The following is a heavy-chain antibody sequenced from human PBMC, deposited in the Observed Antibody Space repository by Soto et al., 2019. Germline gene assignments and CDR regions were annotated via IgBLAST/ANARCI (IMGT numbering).Heavy chain of an antibody. CDR1: GYTFTDSH. D-gene: IGHD2-15*01. Sequence: GASVKVSCKASGYTFTDSHIHWVRQAPVQGLEWMGIINPSSGRTSYAQNFQGRVTMTSDTSTSIVYMEMSSLKSEDTAVYYCARDHNFGFILYAMDVWGQGTTVNVSS. CDR3: ARDHNFGFILYAMDV. CDR2: INPSSGRT. V-gene: IGHV1-46*01. J-gene: IGHJ6*02.